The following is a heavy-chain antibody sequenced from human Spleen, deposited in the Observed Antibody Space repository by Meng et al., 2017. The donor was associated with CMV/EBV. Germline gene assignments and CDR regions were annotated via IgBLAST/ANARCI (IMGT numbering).Heavy chain of an antibody. CDR2: IYSDGTT. V-gene: IGHV3-66*02. Sequence: CAASGFTVSITSMTWVRQAPGKGLEWVSLIYSDGTTYYADSVKGRFTISRDNSNNMLYLQMNSLRAEDTAMYRCARAPFGTRWWFDPWGQGTLVTVSS. D-gene: IGHD1-14*01. J-gene: IGHJ5*02. CDR1: GFTVSITS. CDR3: ARAPFGTRWWFDP.